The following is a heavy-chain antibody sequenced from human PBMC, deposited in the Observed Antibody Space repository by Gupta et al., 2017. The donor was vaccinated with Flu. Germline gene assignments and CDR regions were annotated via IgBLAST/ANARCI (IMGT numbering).Heavy chain of an antibody. CDR2: MGSRANSYAT. Sequence: SAMHWVRQSSGKGLECIGRMGSRANSYATTIAASMRGRFTISRDDSRNTTYLQINSLKSEDTAVYSCTSRPDGYCAGSRCPTCDPWGQGTVVTVSS. D-gene: IGHD2-8*02. J-gene: IGHJ5*02. CDR3: TSRPDGYCAGSRCPTCDP. V-gene: IGHV3-73*01. CDR1: SA.